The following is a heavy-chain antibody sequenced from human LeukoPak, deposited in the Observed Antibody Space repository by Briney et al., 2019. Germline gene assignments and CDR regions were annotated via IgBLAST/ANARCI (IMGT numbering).Heavy chain of an antibody. J-gene: IGHJ5*02. CDR1: GFTFSSYS. CDR2: ISSSSSYI. Sequence: GGSLRLSCAASGFTFSSYSMNWVRQAPGKGPEWVSSISSSSSYIYYADSVKGRFTISRDNAKNSLYLQMNSLRAEDTAVYYCARDCRDGFDPWGQGTLVTVSS. CDR3: ARDCRDGFDP. V-gene: IGHV3-21*01.